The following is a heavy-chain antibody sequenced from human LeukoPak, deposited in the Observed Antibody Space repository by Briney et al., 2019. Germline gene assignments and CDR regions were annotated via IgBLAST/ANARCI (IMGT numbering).Heavy chain of an antibody. CDR1: GGSISSYY. Sequence: SETLSLTCTVSGGSISSYYWSWIRQPAGKGLEWIGRIYTSGSTNYNPSLKSRVTMSVDTSKNQFSLKLSSVTAADTAVYYRARDRALMFSGSYNWFDPWGQGTLVTVSS. CDR2: IYTSGST. J-gene: IGHJ5*02. D-gene: IGHD1-26*01. V-gene: IGHV4-4*07. CDR3: ARDRALMFSGSYNWFDP.